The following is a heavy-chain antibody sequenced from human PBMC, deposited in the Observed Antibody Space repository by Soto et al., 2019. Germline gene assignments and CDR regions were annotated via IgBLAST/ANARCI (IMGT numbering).Heavy chain of an antibody. CDR3: ARVQIVVVVAAKSSLGFDP. CDR2: INHSGST. V-gene: IGHV4-34*01. Sequence: QVQLQQWGAGLLKPSETLSLTCAVYGGSFSGYYWSWIRQPPGKGLEWIGEINHSGSTNYNPSLKSRVTISVDTSMNQSSLKLSSVTAADTAVYYCARVQIVVVVAAKSSLGFDPWGQGTLVTVSS. J-gene: IGHJ5*02. D-gene: IGHD2-15*01. CDR1: GGSFSGYY.